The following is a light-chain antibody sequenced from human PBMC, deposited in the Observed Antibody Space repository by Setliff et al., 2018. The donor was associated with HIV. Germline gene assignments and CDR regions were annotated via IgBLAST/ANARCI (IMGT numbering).Light chain of an antibody. J-gene: IGLJ2*01. Sequence: QSALAQPASVSGSPGRSTTITCTGTNSDVGSYNLVSWYQHHPGKAPKLIIYEDNKRPSGVSNRFSGSKSGNTASLTISGLQAEDEADYHCCSYAGSSSFQFGGGTK. CDR2: EDN. V-gene: IGLV2-23*02. CDR1: NSDVGSYNL. CDR3: CSYAGSSSFQ.